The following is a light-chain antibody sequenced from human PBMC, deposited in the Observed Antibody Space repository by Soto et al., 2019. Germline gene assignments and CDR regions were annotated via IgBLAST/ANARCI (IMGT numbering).Light chain of an antibody. CDR2: NNL. J-gene: IGLJ1*01. CDR3: QYFDTSLRVYA. Sequence: QSVLTHPPSVSGAPGQRVTISCTGSSSNFGAGSEVNWYKQVPGAAPTLVIFNNLNRPSGVPERFSGSKSGTSASLVISGCQAEDEAGDDCQYFDTSLRVYAFGSRTKLTV. CDR1: SSNFGAGSE. V-gene: IGLV1-40*01.